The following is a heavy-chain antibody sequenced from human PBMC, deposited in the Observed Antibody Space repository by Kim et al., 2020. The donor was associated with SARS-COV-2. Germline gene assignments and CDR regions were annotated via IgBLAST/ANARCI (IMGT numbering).Heavy chain of an antibody. Sequence: SETLSLTCTVSGGSISSGGYYWSWIRQHPGKGLEWIGYIYYSGSTYYNPSLKSRVTISVDTSKNQFSLKLSSVTAADTAVYYCASIGQQLGYVGAFDIWGQGTMVTVSS. D-gene: IGHD6-13*01. V-gene: IGHV4-31*03. CDR1: GGSISSGGYY. CDR2: IYYSGST. CDR3: ASIGQQLGYVGAFDI. J-gene: IGHJ3*02.